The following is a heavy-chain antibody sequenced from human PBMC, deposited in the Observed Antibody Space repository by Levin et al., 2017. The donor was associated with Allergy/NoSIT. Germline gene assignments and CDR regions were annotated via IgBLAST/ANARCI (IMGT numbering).Heavy chain of an antibody. CDR3: VRGSTGAYDP. CDR1: GDSISSSY. J-gene: IGHJ5*02. D-gene: IGHD1-14*01. V-gene: IGHV4-59*12. Sequence: SETLSLTCTVSGDSISSSYWSWIRQPPGKGLEWIGYIHNSGSSNYNPSLKGRVTMSMDTSNNQFSLKMSSVTAADTAVYYCVRGSTGAYDPWGQGTLVTVSS. CDR2: IHNSGSS.